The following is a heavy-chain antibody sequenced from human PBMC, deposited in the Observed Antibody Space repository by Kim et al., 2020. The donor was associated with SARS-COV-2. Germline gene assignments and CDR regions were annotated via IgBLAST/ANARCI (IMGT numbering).Heavy chain of an antibody. CDR1: GYTFTGYY. CDR2: INPNSGGP. J-gene: IGHJ6*02. CDR3: ARRGGAYYYYGMDV. V-gene: IGHV1-2*02. Sequence: ASVKVSCKASGYTFTGYYMHWVRQAPGQGLEWMGWINPNSGGPNYAHKFQGRVTMTRDTSISTTYLELSRLRSDDTAGYYCARRGGAYYYYGMDVLGQGT. D-gene: IGHD3-10*01.